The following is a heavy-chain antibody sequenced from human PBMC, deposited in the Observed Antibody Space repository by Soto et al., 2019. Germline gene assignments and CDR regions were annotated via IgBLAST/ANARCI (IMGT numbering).Heavy chain of an antibody. CDR2: IWYDGSNK. CDR1: GFTFSSYG. D-gene: IGHD3-22*01. CDR3: ARDYYDSSGSSTSLDY. J-gene: IGHJ4*02. V-gene: IGHV3-33*01. Sequence: SLRLSCAASGFTFSSYGMHWVRQAPGKGLEWVAVIWYDGSNKYYADSVKGRFTNSRDNSKNTLYQKKNNLRAEDTVVYYCARDYYDSSGSSTSLDYWSQGTLVTVSS.